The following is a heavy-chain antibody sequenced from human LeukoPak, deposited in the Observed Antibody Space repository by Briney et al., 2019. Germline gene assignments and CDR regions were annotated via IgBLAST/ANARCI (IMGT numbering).Heavy chain of an antibody. D-gene: IGHD3-3*01. V-gene: IGHV4-59*08. CDR2: ISDTGST. CDR1: GDPIRSYY. J-gene: IGHJ4*02. Sequence: SETLPLTCTVSGDPIRSYYWSWIRQPPGKGPQWLGYISDTGSTNYNPPLKSRVTISADTSKNQLSLKLSSVTAADTAVYYCARHLYNDFWSGLDYWGQGTLVTVSS. CDR3: ARHLYNDFWSGLDY.